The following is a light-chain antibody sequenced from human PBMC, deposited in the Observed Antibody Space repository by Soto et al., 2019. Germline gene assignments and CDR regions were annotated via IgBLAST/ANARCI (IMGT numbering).Light chain of an antibody. CDR1: QSVSSD. V-gene: IGKV3-15*01. CDR2: DAS. J-gene: IGKJ2*01. Sequence: EIVMTQSPATLSVSPGERATLSCRASQSVSSDLAWYQQKPGQAPRLLIYDASTRAAGTPARFSGSGSGTEFTLTISSLQSEDFAVYYCQQYKLWYTFAQGTKLEI. CDR3: QQYKLWYT.